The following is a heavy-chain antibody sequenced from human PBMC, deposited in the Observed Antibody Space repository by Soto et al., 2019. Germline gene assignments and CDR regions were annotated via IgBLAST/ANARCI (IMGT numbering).Heavy chain of an antibody. D-gene: IGHD3-16*02. Sequence: SETLSLTCAVYGGSFSGYYWSWIRQPPGKGLEWIGEINHSGSTNYNPSLKSRVTISVDTSKNQFSLKLSSVTAADTAVYYCARGERYDYVWGSYRPFDYWGQGTLVTVS. J-gene: IGHJ4*02. CDR2: INHSGST. V-gene: IGHV4-34*01. CDR3: ARGERYDYVWGSYRPFDY. CDR1: GGSFSGYY.